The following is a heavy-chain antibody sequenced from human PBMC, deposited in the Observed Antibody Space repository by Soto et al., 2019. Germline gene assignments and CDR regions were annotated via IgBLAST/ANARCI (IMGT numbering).Heavy chain of an antibody. V-gene: IGHV1-18*01. J-gene: IGHJ4*02. CDR3: SRVDPGETSPFDH. Sequence: ASVKVSCKASGYTFTSYGISWVRQAPGQGLEWMGWINPFDGSRMFAQSFQGRVTMTRDTSTSTVYMEVSSLRSEDTAVYYCSRVDPGETSPFDHWGQGTLVTVSS. CDR2: INPFDGSR. D-gene: IGHD3-10*01. CDR1: GYTFTSYG.